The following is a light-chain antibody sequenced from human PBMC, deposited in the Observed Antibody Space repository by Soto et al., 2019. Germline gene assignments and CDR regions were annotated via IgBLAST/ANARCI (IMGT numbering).Light chain of an antibody. CDR3: GSWTTYRPYV. V-gene: IGLV2-11*01. CDR2: DVS. Sequence: QSVLTQPRSVFGSPGQSVTISCTGTSRDVGGYNFVSWYQHHPGKAPKIMIYDVSKRPSGVPERFSGSKSGNTASLTISGLQAEDEAYYYCGSWTTYRPYVFATGTKLTVL. J-gene: IGLJ1*01. CDR1: SRDVGGYNF.